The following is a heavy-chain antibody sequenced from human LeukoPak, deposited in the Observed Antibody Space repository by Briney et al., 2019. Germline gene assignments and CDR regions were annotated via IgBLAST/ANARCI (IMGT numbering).Heavy chain of an antibody. CDR3: ARADQRLYTSGWTYYFDY. CDR1: GGSISSSSYY. CDR2: IYYSGST. J-gene: IGHJ4*02. V-gene: IGHV4-39*07. D-gene: IGHD6-19*01. Sequence: SETLSLTCTVSGGSISSSSYYWGWIRQPPGKGLEWIGSIYYSGSTYYNPSLKSRVTISVDTSESQVSLQLNSVTAADTAVYYCARADQRLYTSGWTYYFDYWGQGTLVTVSS.